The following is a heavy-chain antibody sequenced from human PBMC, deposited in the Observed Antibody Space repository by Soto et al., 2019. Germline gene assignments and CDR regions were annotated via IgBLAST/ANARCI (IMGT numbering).Heavy chain of an antibody. D-gene: IGHD3-3*01. CDR1: GFTFSDYY. CDR3: ARETAYYDFWSGFSDY. Sequence: GSLRLSCAASGFTFSDYYMSWIRQAPGKGLEWVSYISSSGSTIYYADSVKGRFTISRDNAKNSLYLQMNSLRAEDTAVYYCARETAYYDFWSGFSDYWGQGTLVTVSS. V-gene: IGHV3-11*01. CDR2: ISSSGSTI. J-gene: IGHJ4*02.